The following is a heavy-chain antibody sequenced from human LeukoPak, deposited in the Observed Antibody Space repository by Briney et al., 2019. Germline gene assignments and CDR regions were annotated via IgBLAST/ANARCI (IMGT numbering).Heavy chain of an antibody. CDR1: GFTFSSYG. CDR3: ARDWCRSSTCYVGMDY. CDR2: ISYDGSNK. V-gene: IGHV3-30*03. J-gene: IGHJ4*02. D-gene: IGHD2-2*01. Sequence: PGRSLRLSCAASGFTFSSYGMHWVRQAPGKGLEWVAVISYDGSNKYYADSVKGRFTISRDNSKNTLYLQMSSLRAEDTAVYYCARDWCRSSTCYVGMDYWGQGTLVTVSS.